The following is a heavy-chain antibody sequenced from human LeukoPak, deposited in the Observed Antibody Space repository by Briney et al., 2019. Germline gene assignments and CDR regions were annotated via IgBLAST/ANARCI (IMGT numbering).Heavy chain of an antibody. CDR3: VRHGLGSSWFGFDY. D-gene: IGHD6-13*01. CDR1: GYTFTTYW. V-gene: IGHV5-51*01. Sequence: GESLKISCKGSGYTFTTYWIGWVRQMPGKGLEWMGIIYPGDSDPRYSPSFQGQVTISADTSISTAYLQWRSLKASDSAMYYCVRHGLGSSWFGFDYWGQGTLVTLSS. CDR2: IYPGDSDP. J-gene: IGHJ4*02.